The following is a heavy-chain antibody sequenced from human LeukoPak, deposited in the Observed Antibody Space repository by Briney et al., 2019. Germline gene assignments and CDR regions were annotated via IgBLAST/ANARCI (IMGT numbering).Heavy chain of an antibody. J-gene: IGHJ6*02. Sequence: PSETLSLTCALYGGSFSGYYWSWIRQPPGQGLEWIGEINHSGSTNYNPSLKSRVTISVDTSKNQFSLKLSSVTAADTAVYYCARSPPTYCSGGSCYYYGMDVWGQGTTVTVSS. CDR1: GGSFSGYY. CDR2: INHSGST. V-gene: IGHV4-34*01. CDR3: ARSPPTYCSGGSCYYYGMDV. D-gene: IGHD2-15*01.